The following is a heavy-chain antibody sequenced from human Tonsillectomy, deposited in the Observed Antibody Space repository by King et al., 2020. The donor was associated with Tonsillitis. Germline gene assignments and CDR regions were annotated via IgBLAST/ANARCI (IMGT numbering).Heavy chain of an antibody. CDR2: IYYSGST. CDR3: ARQASIFGVSPFDP. V-gene: IGHV4-39*01. CDR1: GGSISSSSYY. D-gene: IGHD3-3*01. J-gene: IGHJ5*02. Sequence: PLQESGPGLVKPSETLSLTCTVSGGSISSSSYYWGWIRKPPGKGLEWIGSIYYSGSTYYNPSLKSRVTISVDTSKNQFSLKLSSVTAADTAVYYCARQASIFGVSPFDPWGQGTLVTVSS.